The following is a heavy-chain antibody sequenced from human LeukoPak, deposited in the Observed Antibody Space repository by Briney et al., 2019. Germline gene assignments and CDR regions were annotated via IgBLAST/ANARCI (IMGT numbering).Heavy chain of an antibody. D-gene: IGHD6-19*01. Sequence: PGRSLRLSCAASGFTFSSYGMHWVRQAPGKGLERVAVIWYDGSNKYYADSVKGRFTISRDNSKNTLYLQMNSLRAEDTAVYYCARSRGDGSVDYWGQGTLVTVSS. V-gene: IGHV3-33*01. CDR2: IWYDGSNK. J-gene: IGHJ4*02. CDR1: GFTFSSYG. CDR3: ARSRGDGSVDY.